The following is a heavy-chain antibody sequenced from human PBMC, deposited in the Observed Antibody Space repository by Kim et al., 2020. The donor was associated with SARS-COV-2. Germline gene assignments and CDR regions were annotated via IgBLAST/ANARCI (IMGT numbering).Heavy chain of an antibody. D-gene: IGHD3-3*01. J-gene: IGHJ6*02. Sequence: GGSLRLSCSASGFTFSSYAMHWVRQAPGKGLEYVSAISSNGGSTYYADSVKGRFTISRDNSKNTLYLQMSSLRAEDTVVYYCVKDCKYDFWSGYPGYRYGMDVWGQGTTVTVSS. V-gene: IGHV3-64D*06. CDR2: ISSNGGST. CDR1: GFTFSSYA. CDR3: VKDCKYDFWSGYPGYRYGMDV.